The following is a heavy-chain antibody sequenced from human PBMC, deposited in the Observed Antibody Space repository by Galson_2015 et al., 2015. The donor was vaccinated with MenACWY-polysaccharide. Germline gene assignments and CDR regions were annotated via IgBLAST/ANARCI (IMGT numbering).Heavy chain of an antibody. V-gene: IGHV1-8*01. CDR2: MNPNSGNT. CDR1: GYTFTGFD. CDR3: TRIIARKHTFADS. D-gene: IGHD2-21*01. Sequence: SVKVSCKASGYTFTGFDTNWVRQASGQGLEWMGWMNPNSGNTGYAQKFQGRVAMTRDTATSTAYMELRMLRYDDTVVYYCTRIIARKHTFADSWGQGTRVSVS. J-gene: IGHJ4*02.